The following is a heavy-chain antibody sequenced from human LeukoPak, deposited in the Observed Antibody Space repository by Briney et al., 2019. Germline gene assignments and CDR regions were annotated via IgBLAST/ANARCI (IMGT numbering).Heavy chain of an antibody. V-gene: IGHV1-8*02. J-gene: IGHJ5*01. CDR2: MNPNSGNT. CDR3: ARGVYYDFWSGYEHNWFDS. CDR1: GYTFTSYG. D-gene: IGHD3-3*01. Sequence: ASVKVSCKASGYTFTSYGINWVRQATGQGLEWMGWMNPNSGNTGYAQKFQGRVTMTRNTSISTAYMELSSLRSEDTAVYYCARGVYYDFWSGYEHNWFDSWGQGTLVTVSS.